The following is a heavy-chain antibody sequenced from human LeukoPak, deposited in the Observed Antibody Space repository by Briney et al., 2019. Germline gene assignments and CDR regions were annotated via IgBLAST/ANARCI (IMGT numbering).Heavy chain of an antibody. CDR3: ARVGVVVAATGNLWSDP. CDR1: GFTFSSYE. CDR2: ISSSGTTI. V-gene: IGHV3-48*03. J-gene: IGHJ5*02. D-gene: IGHD2-15*01. Sequence: PGGSLRLSCAASGFTFSSYEMNWVRQAPGKGLEWVSYISSSGTTIYYADSVKGRFTISRDNAKNSLYLQMNSLRAEDTADYCARVGVVVAATGNLWSDPWGQGTLVTVSS.